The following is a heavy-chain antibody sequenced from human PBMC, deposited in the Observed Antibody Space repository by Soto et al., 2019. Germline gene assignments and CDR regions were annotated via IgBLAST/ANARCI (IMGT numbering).Heavy chain of an antibody. D-gene: IGHD4-17*01. CDR3: ARVIATVTTGAFDY. CDR1: GGSISSGDYY. V-gene: IGHV4-30-4*01. Sequence: SETLSLTCTVSGGSISSGDYYWSWIRQPPGKGLEWIGYIYYSGSTYYNPSLKSRVTISVDTSKNQFSLKLSSVTAADTAVYYCARVIATVTTGAFDYWGQGTLVTV. J-gene: IGHJ4*02. CDR2: IYYSGST.